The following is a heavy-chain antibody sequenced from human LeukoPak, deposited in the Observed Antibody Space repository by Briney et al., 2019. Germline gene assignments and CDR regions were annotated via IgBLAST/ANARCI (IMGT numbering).Heavy chain of an antibody. CDR2: IRSKANSYAT. CDR3: TRHYDILTGYQKTFDY. Sequence: PGGSLRLSCAASGLTFSGSAMHWVRQASGKGLEWVGRIRSKANSYATAYAASVKGRFTISRDDSKNTAYLQMNSLKTEDTAAYYCTRHYDILTGYQKTFDYWGQGTLVTVSS. D-gene: IGHD3-9*01. V-gene: IGHV3-73*01. J-gene: IGHJ4*02. CDR1: GLTFSGSA.